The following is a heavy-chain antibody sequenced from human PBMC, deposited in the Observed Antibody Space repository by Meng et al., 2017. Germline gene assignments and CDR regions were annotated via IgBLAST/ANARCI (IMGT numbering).Heavy chain of an antibody. Sequence: GESLKISCAASGFTFSNAWMSWVRQAPGKGLEWGGRIKSKTDGGTTDYAAPVKGRFNISRDDSKNTLYLQMNSLKTEDTAVYYCTVRGYYYGSGSYYNAGYWGQGTLVTVSS. J-gene: IGHJ4*02. CDR3: TVRGYYYGSGSYYNAGY. CDR1: GFTFSNAW. CDR2: IKSKTDGGTT. D-gene: IGHD3-10*01. V-gene: IGHV3-15*01.